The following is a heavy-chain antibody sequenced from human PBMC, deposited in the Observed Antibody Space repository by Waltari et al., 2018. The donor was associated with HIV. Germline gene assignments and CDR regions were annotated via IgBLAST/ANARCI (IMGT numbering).Heavy chain of an antibody. CDR3: ARDYRPHTVPVRWYNWFDP. D-gene: IGHD3-10*01. J-gene: IGHJ5*02. CDR2: IKAGNGNR. CDR1: GYTFTSSA. V-gene: IGHV1-3*01. Sequence: QVQLVQSGAEVKKPGASVKVSCKASGYTFTSSAMHWVRQAPGQRLEWMGGIKAGNGNRKDSQKFKGRGTITRDTSASTADRELSSLRSEDTAVYYCARDYRPHTVPVRWYNWFDPWGQGTLVTVSS.